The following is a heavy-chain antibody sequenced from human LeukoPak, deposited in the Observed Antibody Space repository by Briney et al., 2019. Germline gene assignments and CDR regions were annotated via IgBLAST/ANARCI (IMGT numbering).Heavy chain of an antibody. CDR2: IVVGSGNT. CDR1: GFTFTSSA. CDR3: AAVPYYYDSSGNYY. Sequence: SVKVSCKASGFTFTSSAIQWVRQARGQRLEWIGWIVVGSGNTNYAQKFQERVTITRDMSTSTAYMELGSLRSEDTAVYYCAAVPYYYDSSGNYYWGQGTLVTVSS. J-gene: IGHJ4*02. V-gene: IGHV1-58*02. D-gene: IGHD3-22*01.